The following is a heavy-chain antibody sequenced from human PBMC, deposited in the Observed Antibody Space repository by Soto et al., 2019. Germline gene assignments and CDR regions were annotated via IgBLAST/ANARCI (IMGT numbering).Heavy chain of an antibody. V-gene: IGHV1-3*01. CDR1: GYTFTSYA. Sequence: ASVKDSCKASGYTFTSYAMHWVRQAPGQRLEWMGWINAGNGNTKYSQKFQGRVTITRDTSASTAYMELSSLRSEDTAVYYCARAHSSSWYPFDPWGQGTLVTVSS. D-gene: IGHD6-13*01. CDR3: ARAHSSSWYPFDP. J-gene: IGHJ5*02. CDR2: INAGNGNT.